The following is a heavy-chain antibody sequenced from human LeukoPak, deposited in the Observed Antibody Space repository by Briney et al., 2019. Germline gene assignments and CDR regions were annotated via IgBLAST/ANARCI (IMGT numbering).Heavy chain of an antibody. CDR1: ALTFSSYW. CDR2: IKQDGSEK. CDR3: ARDSGGDCYDY. Sequence: GESLTLSCAASALTFSSYWMSWVRPAPGKGREWVANIKQDGSEKYYVDSVKGRFTISRDNAKNSLYLQMNSLRAEDTAVYYCARDSGGDCYDYWGQGTLVTVSS. J-gene: IGHJ4*02. D-gene: IGHD2-15*01. V-gene: IGHV3-7*01.